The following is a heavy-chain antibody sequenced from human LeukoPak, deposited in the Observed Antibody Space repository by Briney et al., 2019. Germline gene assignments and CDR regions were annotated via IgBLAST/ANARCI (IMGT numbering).Heavy chain of an antibody. CDR2: ISSSSSTI. CDR3: ARDELRGGPRGDAFDI. J-gene: IGHJ3*02. V-gene: IGHV3-48*01. CDR1: GFTFSSYS. D-gene: IGHD3-10*01. Sequence: GGSLRLSCAASGFTFSSYSMNWVRQAPGKGLGWVSYISSSSSTIHYTDSVKGRFTISRDNAKSSLYLQMNSLRAEDTAVYYCARDELRGGPRGDAFDIWGQGTMVTVSS.